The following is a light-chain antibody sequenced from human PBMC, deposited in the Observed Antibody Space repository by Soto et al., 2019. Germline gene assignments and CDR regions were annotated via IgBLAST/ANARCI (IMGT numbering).Light chain of an antibody. V-gene: IGKV1-27*01. CDR2: AAS. J-gene: IGKJ5*01. CDR3: QKYNSAPD. Sequence: DIQMTQSPSSLSASVGDRVTITCRANQGISNYLAWYQQKPGKVPKLLIYAASTLQSGVPSRFSGSGSGTDFTLTISSLQPEDVATYYCQKYNSAPDFGQGTRLEIK. CDR1: QGISNY.